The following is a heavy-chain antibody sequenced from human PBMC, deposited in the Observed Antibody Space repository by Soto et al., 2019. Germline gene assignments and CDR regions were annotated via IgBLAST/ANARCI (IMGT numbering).Heavy chain of an antibody. D-gene: IGHD2-15*01. CDR2: ISYDGSNK. V-gene: IGHV3-30*18. J-gene: IGHJ4*02. CDR3: AKPVMDGGSCYSCAPNDY. CDR1: GFTFSSYG. Sequence: GGSLRLSCAASGFTFSSYGMHWVRQAPGKGLEWVAVISYDGSNKYYADSVKGRFTISRDNSKNTLYLQMNSLRAEDTAVYYCAKPVMDGGSCYSCAPNDYWGQGTLVTVSS.